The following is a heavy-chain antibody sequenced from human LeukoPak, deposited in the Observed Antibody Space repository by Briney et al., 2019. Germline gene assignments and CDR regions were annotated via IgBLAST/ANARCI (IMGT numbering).Heavy chain of an antibody. V-gene: IGHV3-11*01. CDR3: ARGEADYGGPFDY. D-gene: IGHD4-23*01. J-gene: IGHJ4*02. CDR1: GFTFRDYY. CDR2: IRSSGSTI. Sequence: GGSLRLSCAASGFTFRDYYMSWIRHAPGKGLEWVSYIRSSGSTIYYADSVKGRFSTSRDNAKNSLYLQMNSLRAEDTAVYYCARGEADYGGPFDYWGQGTLITVSS.